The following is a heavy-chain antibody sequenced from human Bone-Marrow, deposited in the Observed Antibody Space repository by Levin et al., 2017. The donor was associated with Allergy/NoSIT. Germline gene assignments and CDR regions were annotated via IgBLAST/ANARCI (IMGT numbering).Heavy chain of an antibody. J-gene: IGHJ4*02. CDR2: IYFSGTT. V-gene: IGHV4-30-4*01. D-gene: IGHD1/OR15-1a*01. CDR1: GGSVSNDDYY. CDR3: ARVSGREQDFDF. Sequence: SETLSLTCTVSGGSVSNDDYYWSWIRQPPGKGLEWIGYIYFSGTTYYNPSLKSRVTISVDTSRNQFSLKLSSVTAADTAVYFCARVSGREQDFDFWGQGTLVTVSS.